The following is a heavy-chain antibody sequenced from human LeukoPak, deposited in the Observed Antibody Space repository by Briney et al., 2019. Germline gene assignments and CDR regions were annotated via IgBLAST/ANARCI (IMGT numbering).Heavy chain of an antibody. Sequence: SETLSLTCTVSGGSISCYYWSWIRQPPGKGLEWMGYIYFSGSTHYKPSLKRRVTISVDTSKNQFCLKLSSVTAAHTAVYYCARLIAAAKNWFYPWGQGNLVTASS. D-gene: IGHD6-13*01. CDR1: GGSISCYY. CDR2: IYFSGST. CDR3: ARLIAAAKNWFYP. V-gene: IGHV4-59*08. J-gene: IGHJ5*02.